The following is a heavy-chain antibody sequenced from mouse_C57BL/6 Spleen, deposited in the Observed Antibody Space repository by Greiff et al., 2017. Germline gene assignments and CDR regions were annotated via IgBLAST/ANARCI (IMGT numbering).Heavy chain of an antibody. CDR1: GYTFTSYW. Sequence: VQLQQPGAELVRPGTSVKLSCKASGYTFTSYWMHWVKQRPGQGLEWIGVIDPSDSYTNYNQKFKGKATLTVDTSSSTAYMQLSSLTSEDSAVYDCARITTVVYFDYWGQGTTLTVSS. CDR3: ARITTVVYFDY. CDR2: IDPSDSYT. J-gene: IGHJ2*01. D-gene: IGHD1-1*01. V-gene: IGHV1-59*01.